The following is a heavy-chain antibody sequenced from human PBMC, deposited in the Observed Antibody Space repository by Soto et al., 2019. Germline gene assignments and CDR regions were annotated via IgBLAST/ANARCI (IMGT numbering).Heavy chain of an antibody. CDR1: GGSFSTYT. D-gene: IGHD3-10*01. Sequence: QVQLVQSGAEVKKPGSSVKVSCKASGGSFSTYTISWVRQAPGQGLEWMGRIIPDIGITNYAQKFQDRVTMTADKSTTTVYMELSSLRDEDTAVYYCARDGSDDAFENWGQGTAITVFS. V-gene: IGHV1-69*08. CDR2: IIPDIGIT. CDR3: ARDGSDDAFEN. J-gene: IGHJ4*02.